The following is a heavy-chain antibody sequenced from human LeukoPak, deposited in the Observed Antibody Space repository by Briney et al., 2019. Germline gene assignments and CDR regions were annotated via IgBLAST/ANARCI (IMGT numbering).Heavy chain of an antibody. V-gene: IGHV4-4*07. CDR1: GGSISSYY. Sequence: SETLSLTCTVTGGSISSYYWSWIRQPAGKGLEWIGRIYTSGSTNYNPSFKSRVTMSVDTSKNQFSLKLSSVTAADTAVYYCARDDYGGSPYYYYYMDVWGKGTTVTVSS. CDR2: IYTSGST. J-gene: IGHJ6*03. D-gene: IGHD4-23*01. CDR3: ARDDYGGSPYYYYYMDV.